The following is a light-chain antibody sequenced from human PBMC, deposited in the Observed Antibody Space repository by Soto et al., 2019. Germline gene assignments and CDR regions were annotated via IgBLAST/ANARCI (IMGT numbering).Light chain of an antibody. CDR3: QKYHRAPRT. V-gene: IGKV1-27*01. J-gene: IGKJ1*01. CDR2: AAS. Sequence: DIQMTQSPYSLSASVGDRDTITCRASQGISNYLAWYQQKPGKVPKLLIYAASTLQSGVPSRFSGSGSGTDFTLPISSLPPEDVATYYCQKYHRAPRTFGQGTKVEIQ. CDR1: QGISNY.